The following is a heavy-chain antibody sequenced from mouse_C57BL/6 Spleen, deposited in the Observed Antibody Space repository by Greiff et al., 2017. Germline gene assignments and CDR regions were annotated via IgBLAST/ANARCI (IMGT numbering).Heavy chain of an antibody. D-gene: IGHD1-1*02. J-gene: IGHJ1*03. CDR2: IYPGDGDT. CDR1: GYAFSSSW. V-gene: IGHV1-82*01. CDR3: ARYGPRGYFDV. Sequence: QVQLQQSGPELVKPGASVKISCKASGYAFSSSWMNWVKQRPGKGLEWIGRIYPGDGDTNYNGKFKGKATLTADKSSSTAYMQLSSLTSEDSAVYFCARYGPRGYFDVWGTGTTGTVSS.